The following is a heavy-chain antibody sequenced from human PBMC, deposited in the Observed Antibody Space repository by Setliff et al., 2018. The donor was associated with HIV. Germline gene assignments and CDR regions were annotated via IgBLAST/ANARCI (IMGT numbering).Heavy chain of an antibody. CDR2: MVPVIGAA. V-gene: IGHV1-69*06. CDR3: AREVAARPYFDF. Sequence: VASVKVSCKASGGSFSSYGINWLRQAPGQGLEWMGGMVPVIGAAQYAQKFQGRVTITADRVTSTAYMELTSLTSDDTAVYYCAREVAARPYFDFWGQGTLVTVSS. J-gene: IGHJ4*02. CDR1: GGSFSSYG. D-gene: IGHD6-6*01.